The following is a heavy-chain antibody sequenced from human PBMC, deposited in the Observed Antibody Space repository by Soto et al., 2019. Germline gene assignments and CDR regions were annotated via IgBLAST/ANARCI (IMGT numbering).Heavy chain of an antibody. V-gene: IGHV3-30*04. Sequence: QVQLVESGGGVVQPGRSLRLSCAASGFTFSSYAMHWVRQAPGKGLEWVAVISYDGSNKYYADSVKGRFTISRDNSKNTLYLQMSSLRAEDTAVYYCVKDLDSGLAAGGTLEYWGQGTLITVSS. CDR1: GFTFSSYA. CDR2: ISYDGSNK. D-gene: IGHD6-13*01. CDR3: VKDLDSGLAAGGTLEY. J-gene: IGHJ4*02.